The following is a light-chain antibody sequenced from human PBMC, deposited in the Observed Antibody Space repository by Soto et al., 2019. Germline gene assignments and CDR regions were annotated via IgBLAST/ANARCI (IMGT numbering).Light chain of an antibody. V-gene: IGLV2-23*01. CDR1: SSDFGTYNL. J-gene: IGLJ2*01. CDR2: EGS. Sequence: QSALTQPASLSGSPGQSITISCTGTSSDFGTYNLVSWYQQPPDKAPKLIIYEGSKRPSGVSNRFSGSHSGNTASLTISGLQAEDEADYYCCSYPRTNIYVVFGGGTKLTVL. CDR3: CSYPRTNIYVV.